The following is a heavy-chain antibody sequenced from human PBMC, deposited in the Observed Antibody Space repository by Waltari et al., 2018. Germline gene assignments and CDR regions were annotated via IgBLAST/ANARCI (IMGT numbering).Heavy chain of an antibody. J-gene: IGHJ5*02. V-gene: IGHV1-3*03. Sequence: QVQLVQSGAEVKKPGASVKVSCKASGYTFTSYAMHWVRQAPGQRLEWMGWINAGNGNTKYSQEFQGRVTITRDTSASTAYMELSSLRSEDMAVYYCARGGSRGSPIEPVNPWGQGTLVTVSS. CDR1: GYTFTSYA. D-gene: IGHD1-26*01. CDR3: ARGGSRGSPIEPVNP. CDR2: INAGNGNT.